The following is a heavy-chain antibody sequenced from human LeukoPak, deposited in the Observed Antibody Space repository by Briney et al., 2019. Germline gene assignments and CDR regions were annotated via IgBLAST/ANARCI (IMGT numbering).Heavy chain of an antibody. D-gene: IGHD3-3*01. CDR3: ARSAAYYDFWSGISFDP. CDR1: GGSISSSSYY. Sequence: SETLSLTWTVSGGSISSSSYYWGWIRQPPGKGLEWIGSIYYSGSTNYNPSLKSRVTISVDTSKNQFSLKLSSVTAADTAVYYCARSAAYYDFWSGISFDPWGQGTLVTVSS. V-gene: IGHV4-39*01. J-gene: IGHJ5*02. CDR2: IYYSGST.